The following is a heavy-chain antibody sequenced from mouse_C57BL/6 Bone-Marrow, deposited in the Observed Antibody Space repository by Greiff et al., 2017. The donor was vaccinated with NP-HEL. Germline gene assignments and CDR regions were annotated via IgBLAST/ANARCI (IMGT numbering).Heavy chain of an antibody. CDR3: ARKGGLRDWFAY. Sequence: QVQLQQPGAELVRPGSSVTLSCKASGYTFTSYWMHWVKQRPIQGLEWIGNIDPSDSETHYNQKFKDKATLTVDKSSSTAYMQLSSLTSEDSAVYYCARKGGLRDWFAYWGHGTLVTVSA. D-gene: IGHD2-4*01. V-gene: IGHV1-52*01. CDR1: GYTFTSYW. J-gene: IGHJ3*01. CDR2: IDPSDSET.